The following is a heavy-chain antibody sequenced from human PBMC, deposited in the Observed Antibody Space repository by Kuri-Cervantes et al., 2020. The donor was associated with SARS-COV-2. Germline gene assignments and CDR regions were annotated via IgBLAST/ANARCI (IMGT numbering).Heavy chain of an antibody. V-gene: IGHV3-NL1*01. D-gene: IGHD3-3*01. Sequence: GESLKISCAASGFTFSSYAMHWVRQAPGKGLEWVSVIYSGGSTYYADSVKGRFTISRDNSKNTLYLQMNSLRAEDTAVYYCAKEYYDFWSGYYYYYMDVWGKGTTVTVSS. J-gene: IGHJ6*03. CDR1: GFTFSSYA. CDR2: IYSGGST. CDR3: AKEYYDFWSGYYYYYMDV.